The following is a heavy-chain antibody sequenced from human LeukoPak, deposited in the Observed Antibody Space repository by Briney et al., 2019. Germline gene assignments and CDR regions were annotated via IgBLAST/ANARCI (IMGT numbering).Heavy chain of an antibody. V-gene: IGHV3-30*03. J-gene: IGHJ4*02. Sequence: GGSLRLSCAASGFTFSSYSMNWVRQAPGKGLEWVAVISYDGSNKYYADSVKGRFTISRDNSKNTLYLQMNSLRAEDTAVYYCARALRYFDWLLPYDYWGQGTLVTISS. D-gene: IGHD3-9*01. CDR2: ISYDGSNK. CDR1: GFTFSSYS. CDR3: ARALRYFDWLLPYDY.